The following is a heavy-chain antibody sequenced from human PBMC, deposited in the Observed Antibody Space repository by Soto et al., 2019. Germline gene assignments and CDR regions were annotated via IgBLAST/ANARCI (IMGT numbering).Heavy chain of an antibody. CDR1: GGTFSSYT. D-gene: IGHD4-17*01. CDR3: AAGDYGVYYYYGMDV. CDR2: IIPILGIA. Sequence: SVKVSCKASGGTFSSYTISWVRQAPGQGLEWMGRIIPILGIANYAQKFQERVTITRDMSTSTAYMELSSLRSEDTAVYYCAAGDYGVYYYYGMDVWGQGTTVTVSS. J-gene: IGHJ6*02. V-gene: IGHV1-69*02.